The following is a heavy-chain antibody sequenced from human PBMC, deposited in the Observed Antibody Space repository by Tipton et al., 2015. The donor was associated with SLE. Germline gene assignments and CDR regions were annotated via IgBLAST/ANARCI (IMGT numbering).Heavy chain of an antibody. Sequence: TLSLTCTVSGGSLSNYYWSWIRQPAGKGLEWIGRVHTSGRTLYSPSLSSRVTVSVDTSKNQFSLKLTSVIAADTAVYYCARHFGWSFDVWGQGTMVTVSS. J-gene: IGHJ3*01. CDR2: VHTSGRT. V-gene: IGHV4-4*07. D-gene: IGHD2-15*01. CDR3: ARHFGWSFDV. CDR1: GGSLSNYY.